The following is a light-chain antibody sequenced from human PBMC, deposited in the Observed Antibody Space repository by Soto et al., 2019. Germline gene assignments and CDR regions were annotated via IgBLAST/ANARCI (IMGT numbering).Light chain of an antibody. V-gene: IGKV3-11*01. CDR3: QRRSDSPLT. Sequence: EIVLTQSPATLSLSPGERATLSCRASQRVSSYLAWYQQKPGQPPRLLIYDASNRATGIPARFSGSGSGTALTLTMSGLEAEDFAVCYCQRRSDSPLTFGGGTKVEIK. J-gene: IGKJ4*01. CDR2: DAS. CDR1: QRVSSY.